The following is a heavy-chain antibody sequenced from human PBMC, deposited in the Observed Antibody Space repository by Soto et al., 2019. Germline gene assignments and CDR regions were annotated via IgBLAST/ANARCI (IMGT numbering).Heavy chain of an antibody. Sequence: QVQLQESGPGLVKPSQTLSLTCTVSGGSISSGDYCWSWIRQPPGKGLEWLGYIYYSGSTYYNPSLKSRVTISVNTSENQFSLKLSSVTAADTAVYYCARGGIRFLQWLPMDYGMDVWGQGTTVTVSS. V-gene: IGHV4-30-4*01. CDR3: ARGGIRFLQWLPMDYGMDV. J-gene: IGHJ6*02. CDR2: IYYSGST. CDR1: GGSISSGDYC. D-gene: IGHD3-3*01.